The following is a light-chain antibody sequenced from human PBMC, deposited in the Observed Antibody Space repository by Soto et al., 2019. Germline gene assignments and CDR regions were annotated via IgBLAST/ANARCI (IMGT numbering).Light chain of an antibody. V-gene: IGKV1-5*01. CDR2: DAS. CDR1: QSISNW. J-gene: IGKJ1*01. CDR3: QDYINFSGT. Sequence: DIQMTQSPSTLSASVGDRVTITCRASQSISNWLAWYQQKPGKAPKLLIYDASTLQSGVSSRFSGSGSGTEFTLTISNLQPDDFASYYCQDYINFSGTFGQGTTV.